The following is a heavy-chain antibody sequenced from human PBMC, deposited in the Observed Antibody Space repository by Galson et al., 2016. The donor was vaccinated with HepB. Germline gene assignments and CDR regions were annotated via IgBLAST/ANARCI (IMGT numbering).Heavy chain of an antibody. CDR2: ISGNSVAT. D-gene: IGHD3-16*01. CDR3: AIQDHSDYIWGSYRGNYRYPNWFDS. V-gene: IGHV3-23*01. Sequence: SLRLSCAASGFTFNNYAMTWVRQAPGKGLEWVSTISGNSVATYYTDSLKGRFTISRDDSRSTLYLHLNSLRAADTAVYYCAIQDHSDYIWGSYRGNYRYPNWFDSWGQGTLVTVSS. CDR1: GFTFNNYA. J-gene: IGHJ5*01.